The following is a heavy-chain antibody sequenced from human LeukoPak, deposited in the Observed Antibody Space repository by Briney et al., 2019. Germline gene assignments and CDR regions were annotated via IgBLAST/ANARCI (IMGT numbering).Heavy chain of an antibody. Sequence: GGSLRLSCAASGLTFSSYAMHWVRQAPGKGLEWVAVISYDGSNKYYADSVKRRFTTSNDNSKHTLYQQMNSLRAEDTAVYYCAREGVIVVVVAATYYFDYWGEGTLVTVSS. CDR1: GLTFSSYA. V-gene: IGHV3-30-3*01. CDR2: ISYDGSNK. CDR3: AREGVIVVVVAATYYFDY. J-gene: IGHJ4*02. D-gene: IGHD2-15*01.